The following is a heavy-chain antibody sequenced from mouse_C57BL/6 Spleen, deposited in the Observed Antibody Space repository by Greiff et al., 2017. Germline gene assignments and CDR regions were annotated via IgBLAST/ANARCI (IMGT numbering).Heavy chain of an antibody. D-gene: IGHD2-1*01. V-gene: IGHV2-2*01. Sequence: VHLVESGPGLVQPSQSLSITCTVSGFSLTSYGVHWVRQSPGKGLEWLGVIWSGGSTDYNAAFISRLSISKDNSKSQVFFKMNSLQADDTAIYYCARMGYGNYVAYWGQGTLVTVSA. CDR2: IWSGGST. J-gene: IGHJ3*01. CDR1: GFSLTSYG. CDR3: ARMGYGNYVAY.